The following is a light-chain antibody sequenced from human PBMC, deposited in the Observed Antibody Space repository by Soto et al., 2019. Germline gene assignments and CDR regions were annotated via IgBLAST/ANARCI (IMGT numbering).Light chain of an antibody. CDR1: SSDVGGYNY. J-gene: IGLJ1*01. CDR2: EVN. V-gene: IGLV2-8*01. Sequence: QSALTQRPSASGSPGQSVTISCTGTSSDVGGYNYVSWFQQHPGKAPKLIIHEVNQRPSGVPDRFSGSKSGNTASLTVSGLQADDEGTYYCSSYGGYNNVVFGTGTKVTVL. CDR3: SSYGGYNNVV.